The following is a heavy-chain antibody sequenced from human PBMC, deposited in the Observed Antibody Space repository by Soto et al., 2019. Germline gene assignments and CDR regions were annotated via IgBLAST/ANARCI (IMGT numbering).Heavy chain of an antibody. CDR3: ARADCSGGSCYTPFDY. CDR2: ISYDGSDK. CDR1: GFTFSSYA. Sequence: ESGGGVVQPGRSLRLSCAASGFTFSSYAMHWVRQAPGKGLEWVALISYDGSDKYYADSVKGRFTISRDNSKNTLYVQMNSLRAEDTAVYYCARADCSGGSCYTPFDYWGQGTLVTVSS. V-gene: IGHV3-30-3*01. D-gene: IGHD2-15*01. J-gene: IGHJ4*02.